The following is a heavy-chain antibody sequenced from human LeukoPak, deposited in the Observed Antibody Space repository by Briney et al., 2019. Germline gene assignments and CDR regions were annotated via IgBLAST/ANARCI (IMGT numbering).Heavy chain of an antibody. D-gene: IGHD1-26*01. CDR2: ISGSGGNT. V-gene: IGHV3-23*01. J-gene: IGHJ4*02. CDR3: AKQSSELLFVPFDY. Sequence: PGGSLRLSCAASGFTFSSYAMSWVRQAPGKGLEWVSAISGSGGNTYYADSVKGRFTISRDNSKNTLYLQMNSLRAEDTAVYYCAKQSSELLFVPFDYWGQGTLVTVSS. CDR1: GFTFSSYA.